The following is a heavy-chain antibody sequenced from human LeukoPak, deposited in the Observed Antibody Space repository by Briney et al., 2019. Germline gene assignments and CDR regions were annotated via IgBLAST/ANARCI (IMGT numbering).Heavy chain of an antibody. J-gene: IGHJ4*02. CDR1: GGSISSSSYY. CDR2: IYYSGST. CDR3: ARPRGLRTGFDY. Sequence: SETLSLTCTVSGGSISSSSYYWGWIRQPPGKGLEWIGSIYYSGSTYYNPSLKSRVTISVDTSKNQFSLKLSSVTAADTAVYYCARPRGLRTGFDYWGQGTLVTVSS. V-gene: IGHV4-39*07. D-gene: IGHD1-1*01.